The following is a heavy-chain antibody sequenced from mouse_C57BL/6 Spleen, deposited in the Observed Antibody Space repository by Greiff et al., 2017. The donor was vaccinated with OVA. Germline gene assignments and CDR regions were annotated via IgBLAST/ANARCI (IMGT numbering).Heavy chain of an antibody. CDR2: IYPGDGDT. Sequence: QVQLQQSGPELVKPGASVKISCKASGYAFSSSWMNWVKQRPGKGLEWIGRIYPGDGDTNYNGKFKGKATLTADKSSSTAYMQLSSLTSEDSAVYYGARRGGGVLYDVFDYWGQGTTLTVSS. D-gene: IGHD2-12*01. CDR1: GYAFSSSW. CDR3: ARRGGGVLYDVFDY. V-gene: IGHV1-82*01. J-gene: IGHJ2*01.